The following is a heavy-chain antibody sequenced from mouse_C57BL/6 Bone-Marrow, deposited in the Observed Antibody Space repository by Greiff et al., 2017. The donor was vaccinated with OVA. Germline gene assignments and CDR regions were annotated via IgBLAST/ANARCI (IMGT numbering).Heavy chain of an antibody. CDR1: GFSLTSYG. Sequence: QVQLKQSGPGLVQPSQSLSITCTASGFSLTSYGVHWVRQSPGKGLEWLGVIWRGGGTDYNAALMSGLGITKDNSESQVFFRMISLQADDTAISYFSTYYYGSSYGFAYWGQGTLVTVSA. J-gene: IGHJ3*01. CDR3: STYYYGSSYGFAY. D-gene: IGHD1-1*01. CDR2: IWRGGGT. V-gene: IGHV2-5*01.